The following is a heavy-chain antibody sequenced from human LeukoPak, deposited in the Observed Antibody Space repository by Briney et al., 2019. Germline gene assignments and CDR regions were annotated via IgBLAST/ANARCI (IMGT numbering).Heavy chain of an antibody. CDR3: ARDPSSSSEFDY. V-gene: IGHV3-7*01. D-gene: IGHD6-6*01. CDR1: GFTFSNYW. Sequence: GGSLRLSCAASGFTFSNYWMSWVRQAPGKGLEWVANIKQDGSEKYYVDSVKGRFTISRDNAKNSLYLQMNSLRAEDTAVYYCARDPSSSSEFDYWGQGTLVTVSS. J-gene: IGHJ4*02. CDR2: IKQDGSEK.